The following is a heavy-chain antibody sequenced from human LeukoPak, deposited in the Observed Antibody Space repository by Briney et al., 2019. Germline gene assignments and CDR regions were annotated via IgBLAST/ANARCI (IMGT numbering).Heavy chain of an antibody. CDR3: AKGTDYSSSGAFDL. J-gene: IGHJ3*01. Sequence: GGSLRLSCAASGFTFDDYAMHWVRHAPGKGLEWVSGITWDSGQIGYADSVMGRFTVSRDNAKNSLYLQMNSLRTEDMALYYCAKGTDYSSSGAFDLWGQGTVVTVSS. CDR2: ITWDSGQI. V-gene: IGHV3-9*03. CDR1: GFTFDDYA. D-gene: IGHD6-6*01.